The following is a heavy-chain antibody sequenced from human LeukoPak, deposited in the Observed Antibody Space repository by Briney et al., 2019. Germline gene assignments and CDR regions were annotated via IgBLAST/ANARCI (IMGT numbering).Heavy chain of an antibody. CDR2: INPNSGGT. Sequence: ASVKVSCKASGYTFTGYYMHWVRQAPGPGLEWMGWINPNSGGTNYAQKFQGRVTMTRDTSISTAYMELSRLRSDDTAVYYCARSSGLLGIAGIDYWGQGTLVTVSS. CDR1: GYTFTGYY. V-gene: IGHV1-2*02. D-gene: IGHD6-13*01. J-gene: IGHJ4*02. CDR3: ARSSGLLGIAGIDY.